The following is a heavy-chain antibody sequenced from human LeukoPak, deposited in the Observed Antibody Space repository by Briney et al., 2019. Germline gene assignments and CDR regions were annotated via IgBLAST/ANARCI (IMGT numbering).Heavy chain of an antibody. CDR3: AAGFTINYYYYGMDV. CDR1: GFTFTSSA. D-gene: IGHD3-3*01. Sequence: GASVKVSCKASGFTFTSSAMQWVRQARGQRLEWIGWIVVGSGNTNYAQKFQERVTITRDMSTSTAYMELSSLRSEDTAVYYCAAGFTINYYYYGMDVWGQGTTVTVSS. CDR2: IVVGSGNT. V-gene: IGHV1-58*02. J-gene: IGHJ6*02.